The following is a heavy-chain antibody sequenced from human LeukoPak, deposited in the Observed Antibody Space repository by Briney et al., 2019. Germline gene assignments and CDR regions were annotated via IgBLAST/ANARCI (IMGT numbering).Heavy chain of an antibody. CDR1: GYSISRAYY. CDR2: IYQSGST. Sequence: SETLSLTCAVSGYSISRAYYWGWIRQPPGKGLEWIGSIYQSGSTYYNLSLKSRVTISLDRSRNQFSLKLSSVTAADTAVYYCARVRLVGYDILTGYYSFDHWGQGTLVTVSS. CDR3: ARVRLVGYDILTGYYSFDH. D-gene: IGHD3-9*01. J-gene: IGHJ4*02. V-gene: IGHV4-38-2*01.